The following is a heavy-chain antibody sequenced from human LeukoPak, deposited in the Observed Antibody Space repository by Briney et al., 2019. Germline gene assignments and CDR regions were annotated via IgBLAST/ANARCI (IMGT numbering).Heavy chain of an antibody. V-gene: IGHV4-61*05. CDR2: IYYSGST. CDR1: GGSISSSSYY. D-gene: IGHD1-26*01. CDR3: ARVVGASIHGAEVDY. Sequence: PSETLSLTCTVSGGSISSSSYYWGWIRQPPRKGLEWIGYIYYSGSTNYNPSLKSRVTISVDTSKNQFSLKLSSVTTADTAVYYCARVVGASIHGAEVDYWGQGTLVTVSS. J-gene: IGHJ4*02.